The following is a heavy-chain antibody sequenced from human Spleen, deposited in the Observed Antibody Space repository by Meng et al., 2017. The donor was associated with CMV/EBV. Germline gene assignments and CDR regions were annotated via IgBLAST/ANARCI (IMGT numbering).Heavy chain of an antibody. V-gene: IGHV3-74*01. D-gene: IGHD2-2*02. CDR2: INSDGRTT. Sequence: GESLKISCAASGFTFSSHWIHWVRQSPGKGLLWVSRINSDGRTTTYADSVKGRFTISRDNSKNTLYLQMNSLRAEDTAVYYCATRAAIVVVPAAIDYYGMDVWGQGTTVTVSS. CDR3: ATRAAIVVVPAAIDYYGMDV. J-gene: IGHJ6*02. CDR1: GFTFSSHW.